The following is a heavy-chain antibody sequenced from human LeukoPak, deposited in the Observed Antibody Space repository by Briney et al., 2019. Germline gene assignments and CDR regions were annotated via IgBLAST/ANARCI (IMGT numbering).Heavy chain of an antibody. D-gene: IGHD7-27*01. CDR3: ATQGTGDHEWFDP. J-gene: IGHJ5*02. V-gene: IGHV4-39*01. Sequence: SETLSLTCTVSGGSISSTSYYWGWIRQPPGKGLEWIGSIYYSGSTYYNPSLKSRVTISVDTSKNQFSLKLSSVTAADTAFYYCATQGTGDHEWFDPWGQGALVTVSS. CDR1: GGSISSTSYY. CDR2: IYYSGST.